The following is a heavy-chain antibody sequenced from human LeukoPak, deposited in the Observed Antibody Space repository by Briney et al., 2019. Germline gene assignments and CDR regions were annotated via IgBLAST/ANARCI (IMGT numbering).Heavy chain of an antibody. J-gene: IGHJ3*02. CDR3: ARGFYYDSSGYYYSPTISFLDI. V-gene: IGHV3-30*03. Sequence: GGSLRLSCAASGFTFSSYGMHWVRQAPGKGLEWVAVISYDGSNKYYADSVKGRFTISRDNSKNTLYLQMNSLRAEDTAVYYCARGFYYDSSGYYYSPTISFLDIWGQGTMVTVSS. D-gene: IGHD3-22*01. CDR1: GFTFSSYG. CDR2: ISYDGSNK.